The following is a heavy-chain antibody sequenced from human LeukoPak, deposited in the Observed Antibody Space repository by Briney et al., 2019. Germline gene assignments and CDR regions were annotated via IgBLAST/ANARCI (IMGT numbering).Heavy chain of an antibody. CDR2: FDPEDGET. D-gene: IGHD7-27*01. V-gene: IGHV1-24*01. Sequence: ASVKVSCKVSGYTLTELSMHWVRQAPGKGLEWMGGFDPEDGETIYAQKFQGRVTMTEDTSTDTAYMELSSLRSEDTAVYYCATDRLLGRSDAFDIWGQGTMVTVSS. J-gene: IGHJ3*02. CDR1: GYTLTELS. CDR3: ATDRLLGRSDAFDI.